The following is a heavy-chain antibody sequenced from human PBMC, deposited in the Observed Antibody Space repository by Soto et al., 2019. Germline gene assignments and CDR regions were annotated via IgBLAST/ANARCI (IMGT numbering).Heavy chain of an antibody. D-gene: IGHD2-21*01. Sequence: GGSLRLSCAASGFTFSSYSMNWVRQAPGKGLEWVSYISSSSSTIYYVDSVKGRFTISRDNAKNSLYLHMNSLRADDTAVYYCFGGADYWGLGTLVTVSS. CDR3: FGGADY. J-gene: IGHJ4*02. V-gene: IGHV3-48*04. CDR2: ISSSSSTI. CDR1: GFTFSSYS.